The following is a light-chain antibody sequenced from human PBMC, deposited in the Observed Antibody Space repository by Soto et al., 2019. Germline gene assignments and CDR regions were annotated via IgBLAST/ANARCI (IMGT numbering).Light chain of an antibody. J-gene: IGLJ1*01. CDR3: SSYTSTSIDYV. CDR1: SSDVGGYNY. V-gene: IGLV2-14*01. Sequence: QSALTQPASVSGSPGQSITISCTGTSSDVGGYNYVSWYQQHPGKAPKLMMYEVSNRTSGVSNRFSGSKSGNTTSLTISALQAEDEADYYCSSYTSTSIDYVFGTGTKLTVL. CDR2: EVS.